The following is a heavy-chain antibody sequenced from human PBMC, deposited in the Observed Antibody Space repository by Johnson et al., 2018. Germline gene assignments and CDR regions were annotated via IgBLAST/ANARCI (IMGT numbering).Heavy chain of an antibody. V-gene: IGHV3-48*01. J-gene: IGHJ3*02. D-gene: IGHD6-19*01. CDR2: ISSTTNTI. Sequence: EVQLVESGGGLVQPGGSLRLSCAASGSAFSSYSMNWVRQAPGKGLEWVKYISSTTNTIDYADSVKGRFTISRDNAKNSLYLQMNRLGAEDTAVYYCARGEWLVLAFDIWGQGTMVTVSS. CDR1: GSAFSSYS. CDR3: ARGEWLVLAFDI.